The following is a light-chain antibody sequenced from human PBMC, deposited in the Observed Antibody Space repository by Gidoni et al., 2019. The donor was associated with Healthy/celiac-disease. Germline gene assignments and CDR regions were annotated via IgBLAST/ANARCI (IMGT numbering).Light chain of an antibody. V-gene: IGKV3-11*01. CDR3: QQRSNWPPENT. CDR1: QSVSSY. J-gene: IGKJ2*01. Sequence: EIVLTQSPATLSLSPGERATLSCRASQSVSSYLAWYQQKPGQAPRLLIYDASNRATGIPARFSGSGSGTDFTLTISSLEPEDFAVYYCQQRSNWPPENTFXQXTKLXIK. CDR2: DAS.